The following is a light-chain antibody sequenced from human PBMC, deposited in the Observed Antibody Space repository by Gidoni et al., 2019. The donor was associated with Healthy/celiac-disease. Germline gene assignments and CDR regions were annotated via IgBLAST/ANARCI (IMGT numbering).Light chain of an antibody. CDR2: GAS. J-gene: IGKJ2*01. Sequence: EIVLTQSPGTLSLSPGERATLSCRASQSVSSSYLAWYQQNPGQAPRLLIYGASSRATGIPDRFSGSGSGTDFTLTISRLEPEDFAVYYCQQYSSSPPFTFGEGTKLEIK. V-gene: IGKV3-20*01. CDR3: QQYSSSPPFT. CDR1: QSVSSSY.